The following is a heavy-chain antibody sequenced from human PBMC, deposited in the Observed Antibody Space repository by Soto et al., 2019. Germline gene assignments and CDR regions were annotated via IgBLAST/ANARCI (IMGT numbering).Heavy chain of an antibody. CDR2: IYYSGST. CDR1: GGSISSGGYY. CDR3: ARESGYCSGGSCYSFDY. Sequence: QVQLQESGPGLVKPSQTLSLTCTVSGGSISSGGYYWSWIGQHPGKGLEWIGYIYYSGSTYYNPSLKSRVTISVDTSKNQFSLKLSSVTAADTAVYYCARESGYCSGGSCYSFDYWGQGTLVTVSS. D-gene: IGHD2-15*01. J-gene: IGHJ4*02. V-gene: IGHV4-31*03.